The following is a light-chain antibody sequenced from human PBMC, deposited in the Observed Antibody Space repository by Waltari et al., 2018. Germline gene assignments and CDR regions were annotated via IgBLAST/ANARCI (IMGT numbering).Light chain of an antibody. J-gene: IGLJ3*02. CDR2: GDR. CDR3: SSYAGYNIWV. CDR1: TSDVGSYNL. Sequence: QSALTQPASVSGSPGQSITISCTGTTSDVGSYNLVSWFQQHAGKAPKLIIFGDRKRPPGSYNRFSGSKSGNTASLTISGLQAEDEADYYCSSYAGYNIWVFGGGTKLTVL. V-gene: IGLV2-23*01.